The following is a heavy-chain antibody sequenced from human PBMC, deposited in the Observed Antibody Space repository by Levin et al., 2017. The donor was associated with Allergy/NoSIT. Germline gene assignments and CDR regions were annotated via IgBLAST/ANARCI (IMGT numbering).Heavy chain of an antibody. CDR2: INSDGSDR. Sequence: GGSLRLSCAASGVTFSSYWMHWVRQAPGKGLVWVSRINSDGSDRSYTDSVKGRFTISRDNAKNTLDLQMNSLRAEDTAVYYCARDPAGWELPQDFWGRGTLVTVSS. V-gene: IGHV3-74*01. CDR3: ARDPAGWELPQDF. D-gene: IGHD1-26*01. CDR1: GVTFSSYW. J-gene: IGHJ4*02.